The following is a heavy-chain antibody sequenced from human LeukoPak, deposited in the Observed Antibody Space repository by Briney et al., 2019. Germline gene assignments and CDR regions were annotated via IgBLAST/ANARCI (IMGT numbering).Heavy chain of an antibody. Sequence: PGGSLRLSCAASGFTFSSYTMNWVRQAPGKGLEWVSIISSGSSYIHYADSVKGRFTISRDNAKNSLYLQMNSLRAEDTAVYYCARGQYQLFDYWGQGTLVTVSS. D-gene: IGHD2-2*01. CDR2: ISSGSSYI. V-gene: IGHV3-21*01. CDR3: ARGQYQLFDY. CDR1: GFTFSSYT. J-gene: IGHJ4*02.